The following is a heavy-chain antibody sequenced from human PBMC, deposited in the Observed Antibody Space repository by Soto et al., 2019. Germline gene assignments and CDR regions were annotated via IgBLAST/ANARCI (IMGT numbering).Heavy chain of an antibody. CDR2: INHSGST. D-gene: IGHD3-22*01. CDR3: ARDLEYYYDSSGYLN. CDR1: GGSFSGYY. Sequence: PSETLSLTCAVYGGSFSGYYWSWIRQPPGKGLEWIGEINHSGSTNYNPSLKSRVTISVDTSKNQFSLKLSSVTAADTAVYYCARDLEYYYDSSGYLNWGQGTLVTVSS. V-gene: IGHV4-34*01. J-gene: IGHJ4*02.